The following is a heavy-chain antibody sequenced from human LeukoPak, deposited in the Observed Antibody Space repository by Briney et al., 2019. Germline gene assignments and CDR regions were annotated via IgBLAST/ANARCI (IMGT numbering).Heavy chain of an antibody. Sequence: SETLSLSCTVSSDSIYSSNYYWGWIRQPPGKGLEWIGSIYYSGSTYYNSSLKSRVTISVDTSKNQFSLKLSSLTAADTAVYYCARAAYCGGDCYLFDYWGQGTLVTVFS. J-gene: IGHJ4*02. CDR2: IYYSGST. CDR3: ARAAYCGGDCYLFDY. D-gene: IGHD2-21*02. V-gene: IGHV4-39*01. CDR1: SDSIYSSNYY.